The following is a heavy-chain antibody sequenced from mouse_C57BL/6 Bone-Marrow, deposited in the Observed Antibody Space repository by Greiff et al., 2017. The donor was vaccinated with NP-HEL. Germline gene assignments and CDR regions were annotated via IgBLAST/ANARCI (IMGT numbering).Heavy chain of an antibody. V-gene: IGHV1-81*01. CDR3: ARSLITTVPHFDY. J-gene: IGHJ2*01. CDR1: GYTFTSYG. D-gene: IGHD1-1*01. CDR2: IYPRSGNT. Sequence: VKVVESGAELARPGASVKLSCKASGYTFTSYGISWVKQRTGQGLEWIGEIYPRSGNTYYNEKFKGKATLTADKSSSTAYMELRSLTSEDSAVYFCARSLITTVPHFDYWGQGTTLTVSS.